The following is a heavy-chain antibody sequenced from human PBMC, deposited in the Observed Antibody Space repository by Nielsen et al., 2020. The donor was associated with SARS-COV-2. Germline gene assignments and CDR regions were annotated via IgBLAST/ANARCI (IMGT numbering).Heavy chain of an antibody. J-gene: IGHJ6*03. CDR1: GFTFSSYS. D-gene: IGHD1-7*01. Sequence: GGSLRLSCAASGFTFSSYSMNWVRQAPGKGLEWVSYISSSGSTIYYADSVKGRFTISRDNAKNSLYLQMNSLRAEDTAVYYCARGSITGTDFLSRFGRYYYMDVWGKGTTVTVSS. V-gene: IGHV3-48*04. CDR2: ISSSGSTI. CDR3: ARGSITGTDFLSRFGRYYYMDV.